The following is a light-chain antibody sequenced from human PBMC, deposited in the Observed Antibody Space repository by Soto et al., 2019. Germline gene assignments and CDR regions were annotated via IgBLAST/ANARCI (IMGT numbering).Light chain of an antibody. V-gene: IGKV1-5*03. Sequence: DIQMTQSPSTLSASVGDRVTITCRASQSVSSWLAWYQQKPGKAPKLLIYEASGLESGVPSRFSASGSGTEFTLTISSLQPDDLAAYYCQQYDSYPYTFGQGTKLEIK. CDR1: QSVSSW. J-gene: IGKJ2*01. CDR2: EAS. CDR3: QQYDSYPYT.